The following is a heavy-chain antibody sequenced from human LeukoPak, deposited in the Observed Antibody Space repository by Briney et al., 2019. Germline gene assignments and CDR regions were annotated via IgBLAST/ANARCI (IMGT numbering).Heavy chain of an antibody. Sequence: SETLSLTCTVSGGSISSYYWSWIRQPPGKGLEWIGYIYYSGSTNYNPSLKSRVTISVDTSKNQFSLKLSSVTAADTAVYYCARAREGGSYLNFDYWGQGTLVTVSS. J-gene: IGHJ4*02. CDR3: ARAREGGSYLNFDY. V-gene: IGHV4-59*01. CDR1: GGSISSYY. D-gene: IGHD1-26*01. CDR2: IYYSGST.